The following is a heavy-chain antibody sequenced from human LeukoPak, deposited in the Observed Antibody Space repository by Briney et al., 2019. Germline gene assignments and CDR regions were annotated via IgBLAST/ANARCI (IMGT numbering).Heavy chain of an antibody. J-gene: IGHJ6*03. Sequence: GGSLRLSCAASGFTFSSYAMSWVRPAPGKRLEWVSAISGCGGSTYYADSVKGRLTISRDNSKNTLYLQMNSLRAEDTAVYYCAKGTGRGYSGYDYYYYHYMDVWGKGTTVTVSS. CDR2: ISGCGGST. V-gene: IGHV3-23*01. D-gene: IGHD5-12*01. CDR3: AKGTGRGYSGYDYYYYHYMDV. CDR1: GFTFSSYA.